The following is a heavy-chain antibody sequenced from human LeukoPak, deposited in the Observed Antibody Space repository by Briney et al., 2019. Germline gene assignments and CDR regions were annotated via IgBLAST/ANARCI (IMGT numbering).Heavy chain of an antibody. J-gene: IGHJ4*02. Sequence: GGSLRLSCAASGFTFSDYYMSWIRQAPGKGLEWVSYISSSGSTIYYADSVKGRFTISRDNAKNSLYLQMNSLRAEDTAVYYCARDYSAYSYGWYYFDYWGQGTLVTVSS. CDR3: ARDYSAYSYGWYYFDY. CDR2: ISSSGSTI. CDR1: GFTFSDYY. V-gene: IGHV3-11*04. D-gene: IGHD5-18*01.